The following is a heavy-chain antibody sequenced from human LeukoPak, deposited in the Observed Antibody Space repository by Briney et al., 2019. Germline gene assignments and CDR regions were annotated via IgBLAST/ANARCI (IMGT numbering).Heavy chain of an antibody. CDR3: VKEGVEYSYSYGDY. CDR2: ISYDGGDK. J-gene: IGHJ4*02. V-gene: IGHV3-30*18. Sequence: GGSLRLSCAASGFTFSSYEMNWVRQAPGKGLEWVALISYDGGDKYYAESMKGRITISRDNAENTLYLQMNNLRPDDTAFYFCVKEGVEYSYSYGDYWGQGTLVTVSS. CDR1: GFTFSSYE. D-gene: IGHD3-16*01.